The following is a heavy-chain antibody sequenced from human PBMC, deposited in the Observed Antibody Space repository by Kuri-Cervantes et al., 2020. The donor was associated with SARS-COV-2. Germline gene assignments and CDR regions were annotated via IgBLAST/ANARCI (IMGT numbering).Heavy chain of an antibody. Sequence: VKVSCKASGGTFSSYTISWVRQAPGQGLEWMGRIIPILGIANYAQKFQGRVTITADKSTSTAYMELSSPRSEDTAVYYCARASSGYDLDIDYWGQGTLVTVSS. V-gene: IGHV1-69*02. D-gene: IGHD5-12*01. CDR3: ARASSGYDLDIDY. CDR1: GGTFSSYT. J-gene: IGHJ4*02. CDR2: IIPILGIA.